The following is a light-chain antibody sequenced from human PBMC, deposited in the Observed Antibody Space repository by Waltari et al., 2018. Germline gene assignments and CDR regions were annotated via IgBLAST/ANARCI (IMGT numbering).Light chain of an antibody. Sequence: DIQLPQSHSFLSASVGDRVTITCRASQDISSHLAWYQKNPGKAPKLLVYGASTLGSGVPSGFSGGGSGTEFTLTISSLQPEDFATYYCQQLNSYPITFGQGTRLEIK. CDR2: GAS. J-gene: IGKJ5*01. CDR3: QQLNSYPIT. CDR1: QDISSH. V-gene: IGKV1-9*01.